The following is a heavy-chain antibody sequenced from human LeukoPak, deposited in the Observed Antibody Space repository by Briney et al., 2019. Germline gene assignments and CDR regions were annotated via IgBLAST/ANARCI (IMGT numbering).Heavy chain of an antibody. J-gene: IGHJ6*03. D-gene: IGHD2-2*01. CDR3: ARVAGVPATANYYYYMDV. CDR1: GGSSYSGSSY. Sequence: PSETLSLTCTVSGGSSYSGSSYWSWIRQPAGKGLEWIGRIFTSGSTNYNPSLKSRVTISVATSKNQFSLKLSSVTAADTAVYFCARVAGVPATANYYYYMDVWGKGTTVTVSS. CDR2: IFTSGST. V-gene: IGHV4-61*02.